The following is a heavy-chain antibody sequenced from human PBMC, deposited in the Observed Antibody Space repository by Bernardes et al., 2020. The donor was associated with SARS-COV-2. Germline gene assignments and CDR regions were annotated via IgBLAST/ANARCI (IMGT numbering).Heavy chain of an antibody. CDR1: GFNLDTFA. D-gene: IGHD6-19*01. Sequence: GGSLSLSCAASGFNLDTFAMSWVRQVPGRGLEWVSGVSGSGDTSYADAVKGRFTISRDNSKNILFLQMNDLRAEDTAVYYCARIDEVTGRDYWGQGTLVTVSS. J-gene: IGHJ4*02. V-gene: IGHV3-23*01. CDR3: ARIDEVTGRDY. CDR2: VSGSGDT.